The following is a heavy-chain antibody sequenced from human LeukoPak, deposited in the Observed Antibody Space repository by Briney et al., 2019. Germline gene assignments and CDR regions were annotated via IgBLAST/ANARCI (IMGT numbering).Heavy chain of an antibody. J-gene: IGHJ4*02. D-gene: IGHD6-19*01. CDR2: IKQDGSEK. CDR3: ARVVDSSGWYFDY. Sequence: GGSLSLSCAASGFTFSSYWMSWVRQAPGKGREGVANIKQDGSEKYYVDSVKGRFTISRDNAKNSLYLQMNSLRAEDTAVYYCARVVDSSGWYFDYWGQGTLVTVSS. CDR1: GFTFSSYW. V-gene: IGHV3-7*01.